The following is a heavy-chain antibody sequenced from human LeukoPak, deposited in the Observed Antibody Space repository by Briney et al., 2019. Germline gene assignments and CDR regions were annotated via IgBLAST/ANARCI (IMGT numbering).Heavy chain of an antibody. CDR2: IEHHGSEK. V-gene: IGHV3-7*01. CDR3: ARGPFVVINAPDY. CDR1: GFTLSSYW. Sequence: GSLRLSCAASGFTLSSYWMTWVRHPPGKGLEWVANIEHHGSEKYYVDSVKGRFTISRDNAKNSLYLQMNSLRAEDSAVYYCARGPFVVINAPDYWGQGTLVTVSS. J-gene: IGHJ4*02. D-gene: IGHD2-21*01.